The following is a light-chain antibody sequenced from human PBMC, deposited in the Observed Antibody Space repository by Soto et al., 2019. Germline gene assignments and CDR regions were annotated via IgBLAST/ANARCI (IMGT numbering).Light chain of an antibody. CDR3: QQYNNWTRT. CDR1: QSVGHN. V-gene: IGKV3-15*01. Sequence: DIVMTQSPVTLSVSPGDRATLSCRASQSVGHNLAWFQQKPGQAPRLLIYGASAGATGIPARFSGSGFGTEFTLTISSLQSEDLAVSSGQQYNNWTRTCGQGTKVEMK. CDR2: GAS. J-gene: IGKJ1*01.